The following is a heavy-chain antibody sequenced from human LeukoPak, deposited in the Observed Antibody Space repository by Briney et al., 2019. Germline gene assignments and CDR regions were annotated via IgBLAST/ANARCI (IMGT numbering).Heavy chain of an antibody. V-gene: IGHV3-21*01. J-gene: IGHJ4*02. D-gene: IGHD5-18*01. CDR3: ARAQPIGYRYGYPFDT. CDR2: IGGSSRSI. CDR1: GFTFSTYS. Sequence: PGGSLRLSCAASGFTFSTYSMNWVRQAPGKGLEWVSSIGGSSRSIYFADSVNGRFTSARDNANNSLYLQMNSLRVEETAVYYCARAQPIGYRYGYPFDTSGQGNLVTVSS.